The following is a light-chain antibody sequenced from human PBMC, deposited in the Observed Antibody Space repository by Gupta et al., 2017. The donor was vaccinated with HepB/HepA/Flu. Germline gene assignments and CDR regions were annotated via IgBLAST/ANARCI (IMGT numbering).Light chain of an antibody. CDR2: KDS. J-gene: IGLJ1*01. Sequence: SYELTQPPSVSVSPGQTARIPCSGDALPKQYAYWYQQKPGQAPVLVIYKDSERPSGIPERFSGSSSGTTVTLTISGVQAEDEADYYCQSADSSDTYYYVFGTGTKVTVL. CDR1: ALPKQY. CDR3: QSADSSDTYYYV. V-gene: IGLV3-25*03.